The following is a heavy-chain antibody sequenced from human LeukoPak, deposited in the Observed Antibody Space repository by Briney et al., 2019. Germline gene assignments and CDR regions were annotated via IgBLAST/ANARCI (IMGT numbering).Heavy chain of an antibody. Sequence: SETLSLTCTVSGGSISSYYWSWIRQPPGKGLEWIGYIYYSGSTNYNPSLKSRVTISVDTSKNQFSLKLSSVTATDTAVYYCARRARGSSGSRRYFDYWGQGTLVTVSS. CDR2: IYYSGST. D-gene: IGHD3-10*01. CDR3: ARRARGSSGSRRYFDY. CDR1: GGSISSYY. J-gene: IGHJ4*02. V-gene: IGHV4-59*08.